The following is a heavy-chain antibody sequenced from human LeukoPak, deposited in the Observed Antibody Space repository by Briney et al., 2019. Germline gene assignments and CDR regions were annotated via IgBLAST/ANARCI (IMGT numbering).Heavy chain of an antibody. D-gene: IGHD5-12*01. V-gene: IGHV1-69*13. CDR1: GGTFSSYA. CDR3: ARSPARSGYDIDY. J-gene: IGHJ4*02. CDR2: IIPIFGTA. Sequence: SVKVSCKASGGTFSSYAISWVRQAPGQGLEWMGGIIPIFGTANYAQKFQGRVTITADESTSTAYMELSSLRSEDTAVYYCARSPARSGYDIDYWGQGTLVTVSS.